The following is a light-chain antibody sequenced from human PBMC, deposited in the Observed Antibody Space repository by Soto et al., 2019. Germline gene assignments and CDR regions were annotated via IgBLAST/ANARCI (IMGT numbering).Light chain of an antibody. J-gene: IGKJ1*01. CDR1: QSISSW. CDR3: QQYNSYSPRT. CDR2: DAS. Sequence: DMQIAQSASTLAASVRGRVTISCRASQSISSWLAWYQQNPGKAPKLLIYDASSLESGVPSRFSGSGPGTELTLTISSLQPDAFATYYRQQYNSYSPRTFGQGTKVDI. V-gene: IGKV1-5*01.